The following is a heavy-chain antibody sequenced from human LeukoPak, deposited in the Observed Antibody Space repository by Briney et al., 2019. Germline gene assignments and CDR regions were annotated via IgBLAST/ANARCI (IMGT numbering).Heavy chain of an antibody. CDR3: AKDRTGYYYYGMDV. V-gene: IGHV3-9*01. Sequence: GGSLRLSCAASGFTFDDYAMHWVRQAPGKSLEWVSGISWNSGSIGYADSVKGRFTISRDNAKNSLYLQMNSLRAEDTALYYCAKDRTGYYYYGMDVWGQGTTVTVSS. CDR1: GFTFDDYA. D-gene: IGHD1-1*01. J-gene: IGHJ6*02. CDR2: ISWNSGSI.